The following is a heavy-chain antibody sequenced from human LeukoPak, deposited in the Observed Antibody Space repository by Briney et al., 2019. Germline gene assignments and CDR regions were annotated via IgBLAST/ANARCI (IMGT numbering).Heavy chain of an antibody. D-gene: IGHD3-3*01. CDR1: GGSIHITNY. V-gene: IGHV4-4*02. Sequence: PSDTLSLTCAVCGGSIHITNYWSWVRPAPGKGLEWIGEISHSGTTNYNPTLRSRVAMSLDRGNNQCSLSLRSVTASDTAVYYCTRETRPFCPFAYWGQGVLVTVSS. CDR3: TRETRPFCPFAY. CDR2: ISHSGTT. J-gene: IGHJ4*02.